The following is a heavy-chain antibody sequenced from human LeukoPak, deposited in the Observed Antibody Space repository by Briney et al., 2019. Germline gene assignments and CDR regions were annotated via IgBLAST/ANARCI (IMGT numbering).Heavy chain of an antibody. D-gene: IGHD2-15*01. CDR2: IQYDGSNK. Sequence: GGSLRLSCATSGFTFSDYGIHWVRQAPGKGLEWVAFIQYDGSNKYYGDFVKGRFTISRDNSKNTLYLQMSSLRAEDTAVYYCARDTQPGAWGQGTLVTVSS. J-gene: IGHJ4*02. CDR3: ARDTQPGA. CDR1: GFTFSDYG. V-gene: IGHV3-30*02.